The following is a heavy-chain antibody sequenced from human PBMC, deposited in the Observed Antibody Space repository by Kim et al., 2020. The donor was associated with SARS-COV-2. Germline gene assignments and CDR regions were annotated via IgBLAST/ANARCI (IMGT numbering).Heavy chain of an antibody. V-gene: IGHV4-39*07. D-gene: IGHD2-21*02. J-gene: IGHJ5*02. Sequence: NPSLKSRVTISVDTSKNQFSLKLSSVTAADTAVYYCARCMGGDCFDWFDPWGQGTLVTVSS. CDR3: ARCMGGDCFDWFDP.